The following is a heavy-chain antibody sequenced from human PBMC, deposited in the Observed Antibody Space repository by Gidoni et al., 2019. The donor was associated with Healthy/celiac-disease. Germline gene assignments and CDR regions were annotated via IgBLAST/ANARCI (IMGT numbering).Heavy chain of an antibody. V-gene: IGHV3-30-3*01. Sequence: QVQLVESGGGVVQPGRSLRLPCAASGFTFSSYAMHWVRQAPGKGLEWVAVISYDGSNKYYADSVKGRFTISRDNSKNTLYLQMNSLRAEDTAVYYCAREGCSGGSCFDYWGQGTLVTVSS. CDR3: AREGCSGGSCFDY. CDR1: GFTFSSYA. D-gene: IGHD2-15*01. J-gene: IGHJ4*02. CDR2: ISYDGSNK.